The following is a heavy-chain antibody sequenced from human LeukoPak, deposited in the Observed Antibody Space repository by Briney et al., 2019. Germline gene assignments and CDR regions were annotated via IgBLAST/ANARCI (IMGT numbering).Heavy chain of an antibody. Sequence: GGSLRLSCAASGFTFSSYAMSWVRQAPGKGLEWVSDITGSGDDTDYADSVKGRFTVSRDNSRNTLYLQINSLRAEDTAVYYCAKNGAYSGYDYIDYWGQGTLVTISS. D-gene: IGHD5-12*01. CDR2: ITGSGDDT. J-gene: IGHJ4*02. CDR3: AKNGAYSGYDYIDY. V-gene: IGHV3-23*01. CDR1: GFTFSSYA.